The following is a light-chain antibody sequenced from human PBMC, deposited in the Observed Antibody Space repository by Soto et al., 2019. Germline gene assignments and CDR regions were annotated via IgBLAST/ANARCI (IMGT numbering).Light chain of an antibody. CDR3: HQYYATPHT. V-gene: IGKV4-1*01. J-gene: IGKJ2*01. Sequence: DIVMTQSPDSLAVSLGERATINCKSSQSVLYSPNNKNYLAWYQQKPVQPPKLLIYWASTRESGVPDRFSGSGSWTDFTLTINSLQAEDVAVYYCHQYYATPHTFGQGTKLEIK. CDR2: WAS. CDR1: QSVLYSPNNKNY.